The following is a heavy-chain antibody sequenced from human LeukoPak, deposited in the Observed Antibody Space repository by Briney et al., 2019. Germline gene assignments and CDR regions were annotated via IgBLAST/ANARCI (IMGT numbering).Heavy chain of an antibody. V-gene: IGHV1-2*02. D-gene: IGHD6-19*01. Sequence: GASVKVSCKASGYTFTSYAMHWVRQAPGQGLEWMGWINPNSGGTNYAQKFQGRVTMTRDTSISTAYMELSRLRSDDTAVYYCARVRWNVYSSGWYYFDYWGQGTLVTVSS. J-gene: IGHJ4*02. CDR2: INPNSGGT. CDR1: GYTFTSYA. CDR3: ARVRWNVYSSGWYYFDY.